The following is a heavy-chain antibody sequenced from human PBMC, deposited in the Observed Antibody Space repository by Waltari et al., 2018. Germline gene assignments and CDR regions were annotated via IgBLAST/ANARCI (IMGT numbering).Heavy chain of an antibody. Sequence: EVQLVESGGGLVQPGGSLRLSCAASGFSFSDYWMSVVRQAPGKGLEGVAKIKQDGSEKYYMDAWKGRFTISRDNAENSLSLQMNSLRDDDTAVYYCARDRTTVTIGVYWGQGTLVTVSS. J-gene: IGHJ4*02. CDR2: IKQDGSEK. CDR3: ARDRTTVTIGVY. V-gene: IGHV3-7*01. CDR1: GFSFSDYW. D-gene: IGHD4-17*01.